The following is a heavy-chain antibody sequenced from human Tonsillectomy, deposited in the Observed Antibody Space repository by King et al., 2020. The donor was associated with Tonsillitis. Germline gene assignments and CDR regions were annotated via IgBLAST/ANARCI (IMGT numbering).Heavy chain of an antibody. V-gene: IGHV3-48*04. D-gene: IGHD2-2*01. CDR2: ISSSSSTI. CDR3: AREPPDSVVVPAADYYYYGMDV. J-gene: IGHJ6*02. Sequence: VQLVESGGGLVQPGGSLRLSCAASGFTFISYSMNWVRQAPGKGLEWVSYISSSSSTIYYADSVKGRFTISRDNAKNSLYLQMNSLRAEDTAVYYCAREPPDSVVVPAADYYYYGMDVWGQGTTVTVSS. CDR1: GFTFISYS.